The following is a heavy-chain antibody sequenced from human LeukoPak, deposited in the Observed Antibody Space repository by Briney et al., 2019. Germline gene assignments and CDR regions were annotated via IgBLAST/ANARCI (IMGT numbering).Heavy chain of an antibody. Sequence: PGGSLRLSCAASGFTFSSYWMSWVRQAPGKGLEWVANIKQDGSEKYYVDSVKGRFTISRDNAKNSLYLQMNSLRAEDTAVYYCSKDLTSDFGGDLDPWGQGTLVTSPQ. V-gene: IGHV3-7*01. D-gene: IGHD3-10*01. CDR1: GFTFSSYW. J-gene: IGHJ5*02. CDR3: SKDLTSDFGGDLDP. CDR2: IKQDGSEK.